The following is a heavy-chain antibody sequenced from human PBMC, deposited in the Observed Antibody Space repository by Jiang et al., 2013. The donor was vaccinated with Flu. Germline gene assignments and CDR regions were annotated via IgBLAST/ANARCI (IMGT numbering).Heavy chain of an antibody. D-gene: IGHD2-2*01. V-gene: IGHV1-2*04. CDR3: ARDQGYCSSTSCYLFDY. Sequence: VQLVESGAEVKKPGASVKVSCKASGYTFTGYYMHWVRQAPGQGLEWMGWINPNSGGTNYAQKFQGWVTMTRDTSISTAYMELSRLRSDDTAVYYCARDQGYCSSTSCYLFDYWGQGTLVTVSS. CDR1: GYTFTGYY. J-gene: IGHJ4*02. CDR2: INPNSGGT.